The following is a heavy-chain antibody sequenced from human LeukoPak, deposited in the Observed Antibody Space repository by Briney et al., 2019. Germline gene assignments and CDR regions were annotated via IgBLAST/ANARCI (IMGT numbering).Heavy chain of an antibody. V-gene: IGHV3-53*01. CDR1: GFTVSNKY. J-gene: IGHJ6*03. Sequence: PGGSLRLSCAASGFTVSNKYMNWVRQAPGKGLEWVSVIYSGGDTYYADSVKGRFTISRDNSKNTLYLQMNSLRAEDTAVYYCAKEGYSRGYYSYYYMDVWGKGTTVTVSS. D-gene: IGHD6-13*01. CDR3: AKEGYSRGYYSYYYMDV. CDR2: IYSGGDT.